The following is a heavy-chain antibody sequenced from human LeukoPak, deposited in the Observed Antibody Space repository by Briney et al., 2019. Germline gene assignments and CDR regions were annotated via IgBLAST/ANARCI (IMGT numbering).Heavy chain of an antibody. Sequence: PGGPLRLSCTASGFTFGDYAMSWFRQAPGKGLEWVGFIRSKAYGGTTEYAASVKGRFTISRDDSKSIAYLQMNSLKTEDTAVYYCTRVVGGYSYGYNAFDIWGQGTMVTVSS. J-gene: IGHJ3*02. CDR1: GFTFGDYA. CDR3: TRVVGGYSYGYNAFDI. CDR2: IRSKAYGGTT. V-gene: IGHV3-49*03. D-gene: IGHD5-18*01.